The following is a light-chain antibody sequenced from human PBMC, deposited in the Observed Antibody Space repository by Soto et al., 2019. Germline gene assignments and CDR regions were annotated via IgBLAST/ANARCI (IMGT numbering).Light chain of an antibody. Sequence: DIQMTQSPSTLSASVGDRITITCRASQSISNWLAWYQQKPGKAPKLLIYKASSLQTGVPSRFSGSASGTEITLTISSLQPDDFASYYCQQYNTYPWTFGQGTKVEIK. CDR3: QQYNTYPWT. CDR2: KAS. J-gene: IGKJ1*01. CDR1: QSISNW. V-gene: IGKV1-5*03.